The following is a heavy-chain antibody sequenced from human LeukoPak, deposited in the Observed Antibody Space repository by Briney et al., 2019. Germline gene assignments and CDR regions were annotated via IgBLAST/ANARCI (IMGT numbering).Heavy chain of an antibody. J-gene: IGHJ6*02. CDR2: IYYSGST. CDR1: GGSISSYY. Sequence: PSGTLSLTCTVSGGSISSYYWSWIRQPPGKGLEWIGYIYYSGSTNYNPSLKSRVTISVDTSKNQFSLKLSSVTAADTAVYYCAKDLEDSYGVWAYYYGSGSKNYYYYYGMDVWGQGTTVTVSS. V-gene: IGHV4-59*01. D-gene: IGHD3-10*01. CDR3: AKDLEDSYGVWAYYYGSGSKNYYYYYGMDV.